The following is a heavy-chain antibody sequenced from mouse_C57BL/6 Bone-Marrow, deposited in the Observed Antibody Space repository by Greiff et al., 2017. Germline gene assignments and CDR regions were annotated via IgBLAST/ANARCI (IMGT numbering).Heavy chain of an antibody. J-gene: IGHJ1*03. V-gene: IGHV1-81*01. CDR2: IYPRSGNT. Sequence: VKLQESGAELARPGASVKLSCKASGYTFTSYGISWVKQRTGQGLEWIGEIYPRSGNTYYNEKFKGKATLTADKSSSTAYMELRSLTSEDSAVYFCARFGLWYFDVWGTGTTVTVSS. CDR3: ARFGLWYFDV. CDR1: GYTFTSYG.